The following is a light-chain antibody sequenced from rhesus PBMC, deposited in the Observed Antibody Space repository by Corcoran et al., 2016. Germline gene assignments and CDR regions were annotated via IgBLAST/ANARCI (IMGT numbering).Light chain of an antibody. CDR1: QYVRTW. CDR3: EQYDSRPWT. V-gene: IGKV1-22*01. CDR2: KAS. J-gene: IGKJ1*01. Sequence: DIQMTQSPSALSASVGDTVTITCRASQYVRTWVAWYQQMQGKAPKLLIYKASSLQSGVPSSFSGTGSGTDFTLTISRLQSEDSATYYCEQYDSRPWTFGQGTKVDIK.